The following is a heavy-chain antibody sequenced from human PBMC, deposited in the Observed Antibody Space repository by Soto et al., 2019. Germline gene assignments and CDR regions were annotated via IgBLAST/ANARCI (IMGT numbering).Heavy chain of an antibody. V-gene: IGHV3-30*18. CDR3: AKDALGNYFYYGMDV. Sequence: SLRLSCAASGVTFSSYGMHWVRQAPGKGLGGVAFISYDGSNNYYEDSGKGQFPAPRDNSKNPLYLQMNSLRAEDTVVYYCAKDALGNYFYYGMDVGGKGPTVTVSS. CDR1: GVTFSSYG. CDR2: ISYDGSNN. J-gene: IGHJ6*04.